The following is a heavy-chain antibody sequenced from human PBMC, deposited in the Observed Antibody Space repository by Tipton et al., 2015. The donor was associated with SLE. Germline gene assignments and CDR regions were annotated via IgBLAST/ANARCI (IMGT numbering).Heavy chain of an antibody. V-gene: IGHV3-64D*06. J-gene: IGHJ4*02. CDR2: ISGDGGGT. Sequence: SLRLSCSASGFIFSSYPMHWVRQAPGKGLEYLSVISGDGGGTYYADSVKGRFTVSRDNSKNTLYLQMSSLRPEDTAVYYCVRDDWGFDYWGQGTLVTVSS. CDR1: GFIFSSYP. D-gene: IGHD3-9*01. CDR3: VRDDWGFDY.